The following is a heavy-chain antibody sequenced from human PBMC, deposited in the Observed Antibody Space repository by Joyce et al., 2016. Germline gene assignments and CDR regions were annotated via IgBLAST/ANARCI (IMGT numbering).Heavy chain of an antibody. Sequence: QVQLVESGGGVVQPGRSLRLSCAASGFTFSSYGMHWVRQAPGQGLEWVAVIWNDGSNKYYADSGKGRFTVSRDNPKNTLYLQMNSLGAGDTAVYYCARIPYYDSLTGYFWGDSWGQGTPVTVSS. CDR1: GFTFSSYG. V-gene: IGHV3-33*01. CDR3: ARIPYYDSLTGYFWGDS. J-gene: IGHJ4*02. CDR2: IWNDGSNK. D-gene: IGHD3-9*01.